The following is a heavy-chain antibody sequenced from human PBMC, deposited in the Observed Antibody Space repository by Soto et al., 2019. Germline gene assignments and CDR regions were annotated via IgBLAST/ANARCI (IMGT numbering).Heavy chain of an antibody. CDR3: AREEQLGAFDY. V-gene: IGHV4-59*01. J-gene: IGHJ4*02. D-gene: IGHD6-6*01. CDR2: IYYSGST. CDR1: GGSISSYY. Sequence: ETLSLTCTVSGGSISSYYWSWIRQPPGKGLEWIGYIYYSGSTNYNPSLKSRVTISVDTSKNQFSLKLSSVTAADTAVYYCAREEQLGAFDYWGQGTLVTVSS.